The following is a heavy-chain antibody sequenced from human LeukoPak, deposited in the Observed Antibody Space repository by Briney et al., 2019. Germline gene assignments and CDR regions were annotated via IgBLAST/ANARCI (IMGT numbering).Heavy chain of an antibody. V-gene: IGHV5-51*01. D-gene: IGHD2-15*01. CDR3: ARQDLGYCRGGSCYLDAFDI. CDR1: GSPFTSYW. J-gene: IGHJ3*02. CDR2: IYPGDSDH. Sequence: PGGSLKISCKGSGSPFTSYWIGWVRQLPGKGLEWMHIIYPGDSDHRYRPSFQGQVTISADKSISTAYLKWSSRKASDTAMYYCARQDLGYCRGGSCYLDAFDIGGQGTMATVS.